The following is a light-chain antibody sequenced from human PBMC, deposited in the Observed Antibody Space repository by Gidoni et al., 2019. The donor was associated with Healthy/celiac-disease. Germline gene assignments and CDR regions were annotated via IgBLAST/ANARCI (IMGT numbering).Light chain of an antibody. CDR2: GTS. CDR3: QQYNSSPHT. J-gene: IGKJ2*01. Sequence: MVSTPSAATLSLSPGERATLSCRASQSVSSSYLAWYQQKPGQAPMLLIYGTSSTATVIPDRFSGSGSGTDFTLTISRLEPEDVAVYYCQQYNSSPHTFGQGTKLEIK. V-gene: IGKV3-20*01. CDR1: QSVSSSY.